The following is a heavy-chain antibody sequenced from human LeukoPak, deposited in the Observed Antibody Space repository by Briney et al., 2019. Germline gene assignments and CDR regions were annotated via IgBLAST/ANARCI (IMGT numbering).Heavy chain of an antibody. CDR2: IHYSGSS. D-gene: IGHD2-8*01. Sequence: PSETLSLTCTVSGDSTSNFYWNWIRQSLGKGLEWIGNIHYSGSSVYNPSLKSRGTISIDTSRRQFFLNLNSVTAADTAVYFCALAPNSNWFDFWGPGTLVTVSS. CDR3: ALAPNSNWFDF. CDR1: GDSTSNFY. V-gene: IGHV4-59*03. J-gene: IGHJ5*01.